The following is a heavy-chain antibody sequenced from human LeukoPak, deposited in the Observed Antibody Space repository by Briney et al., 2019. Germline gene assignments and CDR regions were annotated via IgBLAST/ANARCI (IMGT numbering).Heavy chain of an antibody. V-gene: IGHV1-2*06. J-gene: IGHJ4*02. Sequence: ASVKVSCKASGYTFTGYHMHWVRQAPGQGLEWMGRINPNSGDTNYAQKFQGRVTMTRDTSISTAYMELSRLGSDDTAVYYCARDYCSSTSCLFDYWGQGTLVTVSS. CDR3: ARDYCSSTSCLFDY. CDR2: INPNSGDT. CDR1: GYTFTGYH. D-gene: IGHD2-2*01.